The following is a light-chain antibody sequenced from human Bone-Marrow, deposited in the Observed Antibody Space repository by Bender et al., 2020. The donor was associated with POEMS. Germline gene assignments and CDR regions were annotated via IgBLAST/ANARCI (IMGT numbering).Light chain of an antibody. CDR1: SSDIGNYNL. V-gene: IGLV2-23*01. J-gene: IGLJ3*02. CDR2: EAD. Sequence: QSALTQPASVSGSPGQSITISCTGTSSDIGNYNLVSWYQQHPGKAPKLMIYEADKRPSGVSNRFSGSKSGNTASLTISGLQAEDEADYYCAAWDDRLSGPVFGGGTKLTVL. CDR3: AAWDDRLSGPV.